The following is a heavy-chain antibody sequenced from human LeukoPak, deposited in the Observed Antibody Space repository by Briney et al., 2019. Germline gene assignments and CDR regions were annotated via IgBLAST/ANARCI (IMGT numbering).Heavy chain of an antibody. J-gene: IGHJ6*03. D-gene: IGHD5-18*01. CDR3: ARAPRGYSYRPYYYYYYYMDV. CDR1: GFTFDDYA. CDR2: ISWNSGSI. V-gene: IGHV3-9*01. Sequence: GGSLRLSCAASGFTFDDYAMHWVRQAPGKGLEWVSGISWNSGSIGYADSVKGRFTISRDNAKNSLYLQMNSLRAEDTAVYYCARAPRGYSYRPYYYYYYYMDVWGKGTTVTVSS.